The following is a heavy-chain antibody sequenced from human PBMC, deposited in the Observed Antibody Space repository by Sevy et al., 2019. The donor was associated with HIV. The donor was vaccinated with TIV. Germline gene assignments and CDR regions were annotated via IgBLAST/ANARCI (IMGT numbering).Heavy chain of an antibody. Sequence: ASVKVSCKASGYTFTSYGISWVRQAPGQGLEWMGWTSVYNGNTKYAQKLQGRVTMTTDTSTSTAYMELRSLRSDDTAVYYCARDTPLGFGELLFDYWGQGTLVTVSS. CDR3: ARDTPLGFGELLFDY. CDR2: TSVYNGNT. V-gene: IGHV1-18*04. J-gene: IGHJ4*02. D-gene: IGHD3-10*01. CDR1: GYTFTSYG.